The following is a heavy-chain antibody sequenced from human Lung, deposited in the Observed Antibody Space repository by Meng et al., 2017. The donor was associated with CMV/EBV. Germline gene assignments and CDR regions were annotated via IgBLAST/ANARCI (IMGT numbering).Heavy chain of an antibody. D-gene: IGHD2-8*02. V-gene: IGHV4-4*02. CDR1: GVSISTDNW. CDR2: IYRSGST. Sequence: SETLSPXCAVSGVSISTDNWWSWVRQPPGKGLEWIGEIYRSGSTNYSPSLKSRVTISIDRSKNQFSLRLTSVTAADPAVYYCAKEWLDATAGQFDYWGQGXLVTVSS. CDR3: AKEWLDATAGQFDY. J-gene: IGHJ4*02.